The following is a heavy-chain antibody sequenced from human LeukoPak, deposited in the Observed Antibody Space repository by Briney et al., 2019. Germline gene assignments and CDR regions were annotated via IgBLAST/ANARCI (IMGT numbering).Heavy chain of an antibody. D-gene: IGHD2-2*01. V-gene: IGHV3-48*04. Sequence: SGGSLRLSCAASGFTFSSYSMNWVRQAPGKGLEWVSYISSSSSTIYYADSVKGRFTISRDNAKNSLYLQMNSLRAEDAAVYYCASTYCSSTSCYSSRWFDPWGQGTLVTVSS. CDR1: GFTFSSYS. CDR2: ISSSSSTI. CDR3: ASTYCSSTSCYSSRWFDP. J-gene: IGHJ5*02.